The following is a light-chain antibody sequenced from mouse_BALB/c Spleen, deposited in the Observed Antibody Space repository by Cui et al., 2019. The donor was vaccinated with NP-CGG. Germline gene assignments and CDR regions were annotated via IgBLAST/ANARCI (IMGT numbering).Light chain of an antibody. CDR1: IGAVTTINY. Sequence: QAVVSQESALTTSPGETVTLTCRSSIGAVTTINYANWVQEKPDHLFTGLIGGTNNRAPGVPARFSGSLIGDKAALTSTGAQTEDEAIYFCALWYSNHWVFGGGTKLTVL. CDR3: ALWYSNHWV. V-gene: IGLV1*01. J-gene: IGLJ1*01. CDR2: GTN.